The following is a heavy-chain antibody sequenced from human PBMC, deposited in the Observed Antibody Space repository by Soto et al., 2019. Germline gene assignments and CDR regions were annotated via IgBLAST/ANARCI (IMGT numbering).Heavy chain of an antibody. CDR3: AIDQTSGASGHHWFDR. CDR2: IYYSGST. D-gene: IGHD3-10*01. V-gene: IGHV4-30-4*01. CDR1: GGSINSGDYY. J-gene: IGHJ5*02. Sequence: SETLSLTCTVSGGSINSGDYYWSWIRQPPGKGLEWIGYIYYSGSTSYNPSLKSRVIMSVDTSKNEFSLRLSSVTAADTAVYYCAIDQTSGASGHHWFDRWGQGTLVTVSS.